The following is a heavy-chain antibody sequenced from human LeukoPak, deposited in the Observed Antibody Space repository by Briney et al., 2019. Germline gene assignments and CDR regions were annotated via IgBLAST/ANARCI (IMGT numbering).Heavy chain of an antibody. J-gene: IGHJ4*02. CDR1: GFTFSSYW. CDR2: INSDGSST. Sequence: GGSLRLSCAASGFTFSSYWMHWVRQAPGKGLVWVSRINSDGSSTSYVDSVKGRFTISRDNSQNTLYLQMNSLRAEDTAIYYCAKAGDATSPGGSFDSWGQGTLVTVST. V-gene: IGHV3-74*01. CDR3: AKAGDATSPGGSFDS. D-gene: IGHD3-16*01.